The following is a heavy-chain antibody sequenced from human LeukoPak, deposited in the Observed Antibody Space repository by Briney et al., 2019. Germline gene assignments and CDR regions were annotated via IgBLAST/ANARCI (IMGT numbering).Heavy chain of an antibody. Sequence: PGGSLRLSCAASGVTFSSYAMHWVRQAPGKGLVWVSRINSDGSSTSYADSVKGRFTISRDNAKNTLYLQMNSLRAEDTAVYYCTGNYYGSGSYADFDYWGQGTLVTVSS. D-gene: IGHD3-10*01. V-gene: IGHV3-74*01. J-gene: IGHJ4*02. CDR2: INSDGSST. CDR3: TGNYYGSGSYADFDY. CDR1: GVTFSSYA.